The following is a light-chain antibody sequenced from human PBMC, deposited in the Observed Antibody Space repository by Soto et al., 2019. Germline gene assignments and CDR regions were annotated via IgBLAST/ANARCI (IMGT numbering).Light chain of an antibody. CDR3: QQYGSSPWT. CDR1: QSVSSSY. V-gene: IGKV3-20*01. CDR2: GAS. Sequence: EIVLTQSPGTLSLSPGERATLSCRASQSVSSSYLAWYQQKPGQAPRLLIYGASSRATGIPDWFSGSGSGTDFTLTISRVEPEDFAVYYCQQYGSSPWTFGQGTKVEIK. J-gene: IGKJ1*01.